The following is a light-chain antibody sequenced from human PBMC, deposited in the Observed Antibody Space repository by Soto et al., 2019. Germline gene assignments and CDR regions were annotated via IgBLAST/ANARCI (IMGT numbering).Light chain of an antibody. CDR1: GSDVGAYTH. Sequence: QSALTQPRSVSGSPGQSVTISCAGTGSDVGAYTHVSWYQQHPGDAPKLIIYDVSNRPSGVPDRFSGSKSGNTASLTSSGLQADDEADYYCCSYAGTSTLFGGGTKLTVL. J-gene: IGLJ2*01. CDR3: CSYAGTSTL. CDR2: DVS. V-gene: IGLV2-11*01.